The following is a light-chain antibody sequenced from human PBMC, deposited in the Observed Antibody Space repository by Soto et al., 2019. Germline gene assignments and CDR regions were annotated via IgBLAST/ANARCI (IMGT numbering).Light chain of an antibody. CDR3: QQYNTYPRT. Sequence: DIQMTQSPSTLSASVGDRVTITCRASQSISNWLAWNQQKPGKAPKLLIYKASTLESGVPSRFSGSGSGTEFTLTISSLQPDDIAPYYCQQYNTYPRTFGQGTKVEIK. CDR2: KAS. V-gene: IGKV1-5*03. J-gene: IGKJ1*01. CDR1: QSISNW.